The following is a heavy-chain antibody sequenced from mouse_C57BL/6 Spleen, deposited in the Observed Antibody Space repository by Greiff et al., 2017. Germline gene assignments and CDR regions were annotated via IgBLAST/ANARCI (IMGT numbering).Heavy chain of an antibody. CDR2: ISSGSSTI. V-gene: IGHV5-17*01. Sequence: EVMLVESGGGLVKPGGSLKLSCAASGFTFSDYGMHWVRQAPEKGLEWVAYISSGSSTIYYADTVKGRFTISRDNAKNTLFLQMTSLRSEDTAMYYCARKEDYDYDVGDWYFDVWGTGTTVTVSS. CDR3: ARKEDYDYDVGDWYFDV. D-gene: IGHD2-4*01. CDR1: GFTFSDYG. J-gene: IGHJ1*03.